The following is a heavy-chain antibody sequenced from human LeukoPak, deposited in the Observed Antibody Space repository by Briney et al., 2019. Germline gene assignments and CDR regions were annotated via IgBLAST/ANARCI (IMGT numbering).Heavy chain of an antibody. CDR1: GFTFSDYW. V-gene: IGHV3-7*01. CDR3: ARARQWLGVRNWFDP. Sequence: GGPLRLSCAASGFTFSDYWMTWVRQAPGKGLEWVANIKYDGSEKYYVDSLRGRFTISRNNAKNSLYLQMNSLRGEDTAVYYCARARQWLGVRNWFDPWGQGTLVTVSS. D-gene: IGHD6-19*01. J-gene: IGHJ5*02. CDR2: IKYDGSEK.